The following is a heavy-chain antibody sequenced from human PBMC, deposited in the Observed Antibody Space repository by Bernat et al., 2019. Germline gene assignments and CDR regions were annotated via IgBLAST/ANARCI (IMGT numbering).Heavy chain of an antibody. Sequence: QLQLQESGPGLVEPSETLSLTCTLSGDSISSGAYYWGWIRQPPGKGLEWIGSIHSTRRSYYNPSPKSRVTISADTSKNQFSLHVNSLTATDTAIYYCARHAGIALAYHLDNWGEGTLVTVSS. D-gene: IGHD6-13*01. CDR3: ARHAGIALAYHLDN. CDR1: GDSISSGAYY. J-gene: IGHJ4*02. V-gene: IGHV4-39*01. CDR2: IHSTRRS.